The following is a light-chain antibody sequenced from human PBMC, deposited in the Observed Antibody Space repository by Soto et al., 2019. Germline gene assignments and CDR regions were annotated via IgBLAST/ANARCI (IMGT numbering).Light chain of an antibody. CDR2: EVS. J-gene: IGLJ1*01. V-gene: IGLV2-14*01. CDR3: CSYTTSSTLV. CDR1: SSDVGTYNH. Sequence: QSVLTQPASVSGSPGQSITISCTGTSSDVGTYNHVSWYQQHPGKAPQLIIYEVSNRPSGLSNRFSASKSCNTASLTISGLQAEYEADYYCCSYTTSSTLVFGTGTKVTVL.